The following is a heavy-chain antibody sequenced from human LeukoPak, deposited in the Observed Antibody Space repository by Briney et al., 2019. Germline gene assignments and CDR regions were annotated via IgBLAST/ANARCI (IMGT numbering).Heavy chain of an antibody. CDR2: IFPSGGEI. CDR1: GFTFSTFA. J-gene: IGHJ4*02. CDR3: ATYRQVLVPFES. D-gene: IGHD2-8*02. V-gene: IGHV3-23*01. Sequence: GGSLRLSCAASGFTFSTFAMLWVRQPPGKGLEWVSSIFPSGGEIHYADSVRGRFTISRDNSKSTLSLQMNSLRAEDTAIYYCATYRQVLVPFESWGQGTLVTVSS.